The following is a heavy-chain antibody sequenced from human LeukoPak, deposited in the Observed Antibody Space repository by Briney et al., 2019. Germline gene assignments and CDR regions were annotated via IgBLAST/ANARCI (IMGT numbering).Heavy chain of an antibody. J-gene: IGHJ6*02. CDR2: IRNKVNSYIT. CDR3: ARTYYDSWSGYYGLDV. D-gene: IGHD3-3*01. CDR1: GFTFSTYA. V-gene: IGHV3-72*01. Sequence: QPGGSLRLSCAASGFTFSTYAMNWVRQAPGKGLEWVGRIRNKVNSYITDYAASVKGRFSISRDDSKDSLYLQMSSLTPEDTAVYYCARTYYDSWSGYYGLDVWGQGTTVAVSS.